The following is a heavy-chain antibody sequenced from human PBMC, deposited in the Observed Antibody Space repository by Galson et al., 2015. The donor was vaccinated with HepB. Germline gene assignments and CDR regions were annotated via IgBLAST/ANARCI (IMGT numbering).Heavy chain of an antibody. Sequence: SLRFPCAASGLNCSSYTLVGARQAPGRGLVWVSTITASGGMTYYANSVRGRFTISRDNSKNTLFLQMNRLRAEDTAVYYCVKDRGDSSGYWCAFDIWGQGTMVTVSS. J-gene: IGHJ3*02. CDR1: GLNCSSYT. CDR2: ITASGGMT. D-gene: IGHD3-22*01. CDR3: VKDRGDSSGYWCAFDI. V-gene: IGHV3-23*01.